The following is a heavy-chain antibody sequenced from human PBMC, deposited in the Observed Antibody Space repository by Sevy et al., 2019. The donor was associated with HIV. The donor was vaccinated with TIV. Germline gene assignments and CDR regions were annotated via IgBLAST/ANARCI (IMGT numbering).Heavy chain of an antibody. D-gene: IGHD6-13*01. CDR3: ATRTTDSSISWVFDV. Sequence: GGSLRLSCAASGFTFFSHVMSWVRQAPGKGLEWVSGLSGSGGTTYYADSVKGRLSISRDNSKNKLYLQMSSLRIEDTAVYYCATRTTDSSISWVFDVWGQGTMVTVSS. CDR2: LSGSGGTT. J-gene: IGHJ3*01. V-gene: IGHV3-23*01. CDR1: GFTFFSHV.